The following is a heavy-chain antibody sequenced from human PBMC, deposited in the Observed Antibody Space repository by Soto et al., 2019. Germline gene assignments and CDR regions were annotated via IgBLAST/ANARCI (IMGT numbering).Heavy chain of an antibody. Sequence: GESLKISCKGSGYSFTSYWIGWVRQMPGKGLEWMGIIYPVDSDTRYSPSFQGQVTISAXXXIXXAXLQXXSXXASXTAMYYCASSASSTSWFDPWGQGTLVTVSS. CDR3: ASSASSTSWFDP. CDR2: IYPVDSDT. V-gene: IGHV5-51*01. J-gene: IGHJ5*02. CDR1: GYSFTSYW.